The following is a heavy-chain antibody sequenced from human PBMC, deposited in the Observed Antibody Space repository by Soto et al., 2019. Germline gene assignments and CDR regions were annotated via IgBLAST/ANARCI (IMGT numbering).Heavy chain of an antibody. CDR3: ARDGPYYYASRMDV. CDR1: GIPVSSNY. J-gene: IGHJ6*02. D-gene: IGHD3-10*01. CDR2: LHSGGDT. V-gene: IGHV3-53*04. Sequence: EVQLVESGGGLVQPGGSLRLSCAASGIPVSSNYMTWVRQAPGKGLEWVSVLHSGGDTYYANSVKGLFTISRHDSTNTMFLQMNSLTPEDTAVYYCARDGPYYYASRMDVWGQGTTVTVSS.